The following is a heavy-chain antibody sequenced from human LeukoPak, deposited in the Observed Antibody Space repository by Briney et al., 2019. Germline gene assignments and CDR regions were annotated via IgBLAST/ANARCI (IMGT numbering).Heavy chain of an antibody. CDR2: ISNDGINK. Sequence: GGSLGLSCAASGFTFSNYAMHWVRQAPGKGLEWVAVISNDGINKYYEDSVKGRFTISRDNSKSTLYLQMDSLRPEDTAVYYCARGRIVVDMSDAFDIWGQGTMVTVSS. J-gene: IGHJ3*02. V-gene: IGHV3-30-3*01. D-gene: IGHD2-21*01. CDR1: GFTFSNYA. CDR3: ARGRIVVDMSDAFDI.